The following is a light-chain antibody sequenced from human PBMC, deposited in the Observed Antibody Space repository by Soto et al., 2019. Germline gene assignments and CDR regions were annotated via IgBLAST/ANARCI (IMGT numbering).Light chain of an antibody. Sequence: EIVMTQSPVTLSVSPGEGATLSCRASQSVSSNLAWYQQKPGQAPRLLIYGASTRATGIPARFSGSGSGTEFTLTISSLQSEDFADYYCQQYNNWPPVTFGQGTKLEIK. CDR1: QSVSSN. J-gene: IGKJ2*01. V-gene: IGKV3-15*01. CDR3: QQYNNWPPVT. CDR2: GAS.